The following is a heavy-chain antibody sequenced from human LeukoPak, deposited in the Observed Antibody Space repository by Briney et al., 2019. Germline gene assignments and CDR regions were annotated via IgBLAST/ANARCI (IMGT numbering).Heavy chain of an antibody. CDR1: GFTFSSYG. J-gene: IGHJ4*02. CDR2: ISYDGSNK. Sequence: HPGGSLRLSCAASGFTFSSYGMHWVRQAPGKGLEWVAVISYDGSNKYYADSVKGRFTISRDNSKNTLYLQMNSLRAEDTAVYYCASMTTYCGGDCYFFDYWGQGTLVTVSS. D-gene: IGHD2-21*02. CDR3: ASMTTYCGGDCYFFDY. V-gene: IGHV3-30*03.